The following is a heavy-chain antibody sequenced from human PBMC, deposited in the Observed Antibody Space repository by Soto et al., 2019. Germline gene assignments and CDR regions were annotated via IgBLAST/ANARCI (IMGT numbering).Heavy chain of an antibody. CDR2: IIPIFGTA. V-gene: IGHV1-69*01. CDR3: ARDEGSIAARPYYYGMDV. J-gene: IGHJ6*02. Sequence: QVQLVQSGAEVKKPGSSVKVSCKASGGTFSSYAISWVRQAPGQGLEWMGGIIPIFGTANYAQKFQGRVTITADESTSTAYMELSSLRSEDTAVYYCARDEGSIAARPYYYGMDVWGQGTTVTVSS. CDR1: GGTFSSYA. D-gene: IGHD6-6*01.